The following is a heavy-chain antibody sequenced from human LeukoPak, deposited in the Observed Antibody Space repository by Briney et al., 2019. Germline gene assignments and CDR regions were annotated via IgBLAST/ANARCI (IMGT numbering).Heavy chain of an antibody. V-gene: IGHV3-21*01. CDR2: ISSSSSYI. D-gene: IGHD2-15*01. CDR3: TRWGGSSFTWDFCSSF. J-gene: IGHJ1*01. Sequence: GGSLRLSCAASGFTFSNYNINWARQAPGKGLEWVSSISSSSSYIYYADSVKGRFIISRDNAKNSLYLQMNSLRAEDTAVYYCTRWGGSSFTWDFCSSFWGRGPLATVSS. CDR1: GFTFSNYN.